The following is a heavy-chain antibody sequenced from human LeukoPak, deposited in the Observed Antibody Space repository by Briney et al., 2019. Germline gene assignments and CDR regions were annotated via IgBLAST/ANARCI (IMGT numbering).Heavy chain of an antibody. CDR1: GFTFSSYA. V-gene: IGHV3-23*01. D-gene: IGHD2-2*01. J-gene: IGHJ4*02. CDR2: ISGSGGST. Sequence: GGSLRLSCAASGFTFSSYAMSWVRQAPGKGLEWVSAISGSGGSTYYADSVKGRFTISRDNSKNTLYLQMNSLRAEDTAVYYCASFPIGYCSSTSCFDYWGQGTLVTVSS. CDR3: ASFPIGYCSSTSCFDY.